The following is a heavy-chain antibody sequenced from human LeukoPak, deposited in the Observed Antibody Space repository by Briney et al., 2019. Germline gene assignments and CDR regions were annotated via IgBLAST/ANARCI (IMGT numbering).Heavy chain of an antibody. CDR1: GFTFSSHG. V-gene: IGHV3-21*01. CDR3: ARDYSAEYFDY. D-gene: IGHD6-13*01. J-gene: IGHJ4*02. Sequence: GGTLRLSCAASGFTFSSHGMNWVRQAPGKGLEWVSSISSSSSYIYYADSVKGRFTISRDNAKNSLYLQMSSLRAEDTAVYYCARDYSAEYFDYWGQGTLVTVSS. CDR2: ISSSSSYI.